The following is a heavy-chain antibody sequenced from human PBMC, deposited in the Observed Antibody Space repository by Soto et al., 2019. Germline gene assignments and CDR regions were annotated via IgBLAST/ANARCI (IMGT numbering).Heavy chain of an antibody. CDR2: INHSGST. V-gene: IGHV4-34*01. J-gene: IGHJ6*03. D-gene: IGHD3-3*01. Sequence: SDTLSLTCAVYGGSFSGYYWSWIRQPPGKGLEWIGGINHSGSTNYNPSLKSRVTISVDTSKNQFSLKLSSVTAADTAVYYCARGPRFLEWFTYYYYYMDVWGKGTTVTVSS. CDR1: GGSFSGYY. CDR3: ARGPRFLEWFTYYYYYMDV.